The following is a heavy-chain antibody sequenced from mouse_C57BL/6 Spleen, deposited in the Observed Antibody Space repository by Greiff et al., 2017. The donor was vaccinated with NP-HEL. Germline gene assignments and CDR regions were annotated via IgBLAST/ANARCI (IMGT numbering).Heavy chain of an antibody. CDR2: IYPSDSET. V-gene: IGHV1-61*01. J-gene: IGHJ1*03. D-gene: IGHD1-1*01. Sequence: QVQLKQPGAELVRPGSSVKLSCKASGYTFTSYWMDWVKQRPGQGLEWIGNIYPSDSETHYNQKFKDKATLTVDKSSSTAYMQLSSLTSEDSAVYYCARHIYYYGSSPYYWYFDVWGTGTTVTVSS. CDR3: ARHIYYYGSSPYYWYFDV. CDR1: GYTFTSYW.